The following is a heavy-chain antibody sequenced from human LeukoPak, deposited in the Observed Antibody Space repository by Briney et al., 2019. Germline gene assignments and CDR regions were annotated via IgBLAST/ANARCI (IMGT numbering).Heavy chain of an antibody. CDR1: GYTFTDYY. Sequence: ASVTVSCKACGYTFTDYYMHWLRQAAGQGLDWMGWINPISGGPKYAQKFQGRVTMTRDTSISTAYMELSRLRSDDTAVYYCARPTYDSSDYEYFQHWGQGTLVTVSS. CDR2: INPISGGP. V-gene: IGHV1-2*02. D-gene: IGHD3-22*01. J-gene: IGHJ1*01. CDR3: ARPTYDSSDYEYFQH.